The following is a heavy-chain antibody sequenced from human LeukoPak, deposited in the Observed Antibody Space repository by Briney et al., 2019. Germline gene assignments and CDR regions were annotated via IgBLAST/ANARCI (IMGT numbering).Heavy chain of an antibody. J-gene: IGHJ4*02. CDR1: GFTFSSYE. CDR3: TRGISRGYSFDY. D-gene: IGHD3-22*01. Sequence: GGSLRLSCAASGFTFSSYEMNWVRQAPGQGLEWVSYISGSSSAKYYAESVKGRFTISRDNAKNSLFLQMNSLRAEDTAAYYCTRGISRGYSFDYWGQGTLVTVSS. CDR2: ISGSSSAK. V-gene: IGHV3-48*03.